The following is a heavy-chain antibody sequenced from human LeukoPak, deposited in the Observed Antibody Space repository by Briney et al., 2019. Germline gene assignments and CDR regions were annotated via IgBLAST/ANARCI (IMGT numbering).Heavy chain of an antibody. J-gene: IGHJ4*02. CDR2: ISYDGSRT. D-gene: IGHD2/OR15-2a*01. CDR3: ARDAQDYFDSTTSFDY. V-gene: IGHV3-30-3*01. Sequence: GGSLRLSCAASGFTFRAYAMHWVRQAPGQGLEWVAVISYDGSRTYTADSVKGRITISRDNSEDTGYLHMNILRPEDTAVYYCARDAQDYFDSTTSFDYWGQGTLLIVSS. CDR1: GFTFRAYA.